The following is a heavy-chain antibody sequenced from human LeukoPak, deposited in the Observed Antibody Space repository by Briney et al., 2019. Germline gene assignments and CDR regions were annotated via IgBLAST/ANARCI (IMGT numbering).Heavy chain of an antibody. CDR3: ARDYAGSPDY. D-gene: IGHD3-10*01. J-gene: IGHJ4*02. Sequence: GGSLRLSCTASGFTFSTYWINWVRQRPGKGLVWVALINGDGSTTTHADSVKGRFTISRDNAKNTAYLQMNSLRDEDTAVYFCARDYAGSPDYWGQGTLVTVSA. CDR1: GFTFSTYW. CDR2: INGDGSTT. V-gene: IGHV3-74*03.